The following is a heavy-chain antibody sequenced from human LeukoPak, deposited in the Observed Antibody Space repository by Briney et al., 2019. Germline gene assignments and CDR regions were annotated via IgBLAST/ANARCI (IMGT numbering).Heavy chain of an antibody. V-gene: IGHV4-39*07. Sequence: SETLSLTCTVSGGSISSSSYYWGWLRQPPGKGLEWIGSIYYSGSTYYNPSLKSRVTISVDTSKNQFSLKLSSVTAADTAVYYCARIGDMGYSSSSEYDYWGQGTLVTVSS. CDR1: GGSISSSSYY. CDR2: IYYSGST. D-gene: IGHD6-6*01. CDR3: ARIGDMGYSSSSEYDY. J-gene: IGHJ4*02.